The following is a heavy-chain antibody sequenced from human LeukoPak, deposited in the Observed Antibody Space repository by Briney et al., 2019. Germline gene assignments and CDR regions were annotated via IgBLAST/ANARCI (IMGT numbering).Heavy chain of an antibody. CDR1: GYTFTSYN. J-gene: IGHJ4*02. Sequence: VASVKVSCKASGYTFTSYNINWVRQATGQGLEWMGWMNPNSGNTGYGQKFQGRVTMTRNTSISTAYMELSSLRSEDTAVYYCARGRKWEPGASAYWGQGTLVTVCS. CDR2: MNPNSGNT. CDR3: ARGRKWEPGASAY. D-gene: IGHD1-26*01. V-gene: IGHV1-8*01.